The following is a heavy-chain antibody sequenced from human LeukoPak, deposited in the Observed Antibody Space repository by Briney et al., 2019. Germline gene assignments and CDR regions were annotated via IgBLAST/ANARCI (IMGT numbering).Heavy chain of an antibody. Sequence: ASVKVSCKASDYTFTNYGISWVRQAPGQGLEWLGWITTYNGNTIYAQKLQGRVTMTTDTSTSTAYMELRSLRSDDTAVYYCSRGPHWDPHFDFWGQGTLVTVSS. CDR1: DYTFTNYG. D-gene: IGHD7-27*01. CDR2: ITTYNGNT. J-gene: IGHJ4*02. CDR3: SRGPHWDPHFDF. V-gene: IGHV1-18*01.